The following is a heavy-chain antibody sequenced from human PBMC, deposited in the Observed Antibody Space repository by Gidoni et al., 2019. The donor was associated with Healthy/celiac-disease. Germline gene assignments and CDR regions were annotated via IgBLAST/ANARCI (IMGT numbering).Heavy chain of an antibody. D-gene: IGHD6-6*01. CDR3: ARLSVEYSSSSDVLNWFDP. J-gene: IGHJ5*02. V-gene: IGHV4-39*01. CDR1: GGSISSSSYY. CDR2: IYYSGST. Sequence: QLHLQESVPGLVKPSATLYLTCTVSGGSISSSSYYWGWIRQPPGKGLGGIGSIYYSGSTYYNPSLKSRVTISVDTSKNQFSLKLSSVTAADTAVYYCARLSVEYSSSSDVLNWFDPWGQGTLVTVSS.